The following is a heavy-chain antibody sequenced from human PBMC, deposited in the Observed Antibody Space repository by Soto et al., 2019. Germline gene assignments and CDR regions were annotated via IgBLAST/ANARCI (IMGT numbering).Heavy chain of an antibody. CDR2: IYYSGST. V-gene: IGHV4-59*01. Sequence: QVQLQESGPGLVKPSETLSLTCTVSGGSISSYYWSWIRQPPGKGLEWIGYIYYSGSTNYNPSLKNRVTISVDTSKNQFSLKLSSVTAADTAVYYCARGIAVAGTSYYFDYWGQGTLVTVSS. D-gene: IGHD6-19*01. CDR1: GGSISSYY. J-gene: IGHJ4*02. CDR3: ARGIAVAGTSYYFDY.